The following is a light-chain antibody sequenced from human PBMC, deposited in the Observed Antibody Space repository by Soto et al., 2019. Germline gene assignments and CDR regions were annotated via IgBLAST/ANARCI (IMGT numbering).Light chain of an antibody. J-gene: IGLJ7*01. CDR2: SNN. CDR3: AAWDDSLNAAV. Sequence: QSVLTQPPSASGTPGQRVTISCSGSSSNIGTHPVNWYQQLPGTAPKLLIYSNNQRPSGVPDRFSGSKSGTSASLAISGLQSEDEADYYCAAWDDSLNAAVFGGGTQLTVL. V-gene: IGLV1-44*01. CDR1: SSNIGTHP.